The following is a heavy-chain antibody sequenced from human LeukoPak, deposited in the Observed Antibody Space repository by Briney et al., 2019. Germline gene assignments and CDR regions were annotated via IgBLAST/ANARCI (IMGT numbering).Heavy chain of an antibody. CDR3: ASSSSSDYYYYYGMDV. CDR1: GGSISSYY. V-gene: IGHV4-4*07. J-gene: IGHJ6*02. D-gene: IGHD6-6*01. Sequence: SETLSLTCIVSGGSISSYYWGWIRQPAGKGLEWIGRIYTSGSTNYNPSLKSRVTMSVDTSKNQFSLKLSSVTAADTAVYYCASSSSSDYYYYYGMDVWGQGTTVTVSS. CDR2: IYTSGST.